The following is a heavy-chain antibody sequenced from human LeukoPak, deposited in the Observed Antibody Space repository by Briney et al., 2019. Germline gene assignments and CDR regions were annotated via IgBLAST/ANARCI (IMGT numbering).Heavy chain of an antibody. CDR2: ISSSGRRI. V-gene: IGHV3-48*03. CDR3: AKGPRDPTEYCSRGTCSPTYDV. J-gene: IGHJ4*02. D-gene: IGHD2-15*01. CDR1: GFTFSDYE. Sequence: GGPLRLSCAAPGFTFSDYEMNWVRQAPGKGLEWVSYISSSGRRIYYADSVKGRFTISRDNAKNSLYLQMNSLRADDTAIYYCAKGPRDPTEYCSRGTCSPTYDVWGQGTLVTVSS.